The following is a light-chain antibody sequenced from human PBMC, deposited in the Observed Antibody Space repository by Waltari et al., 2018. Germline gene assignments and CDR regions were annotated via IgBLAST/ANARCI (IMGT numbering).Light chain of an antibody. Sequence: EIVLTQSPGTLSLSPGERATLSCRASETVTNNYLAWFQQKPGQTPRLLIYDTYVRATDVPDRFSGSGSGTDFTLTISRLEPEDFAVYYCHQCAHSPRTFGQGTRVEIK. V-gene: IGKV3-20*01. J-gene: IGKJ1*01. CDR2: DTY. CDR1: ETVTNNY. CDR3: HQCAHSPRT.